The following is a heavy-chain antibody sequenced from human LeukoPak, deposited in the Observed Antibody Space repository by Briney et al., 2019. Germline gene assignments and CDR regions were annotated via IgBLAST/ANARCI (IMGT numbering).Heavy chain of an antibody. V-gene: IGHV4-34*01. J-gene: IGHJ4*02. CDR3: ARGPFKRRLGYCSSTSCYAGVNYFDY. CDR2: INHSGST. D-gene: IGHD2-2*01. Sequence: PSETLSLTCAVYGGSFSGYYWSWIRQPPRKGLEWIGEINHSGSTNYNPSLKSRVTISVDTSKNQFSLKLSSVTAADTAVYYCARGPFKRRLGYCSSTSCYAGVNYFDYWGQGTLVTVSS. CDR1: GGSFSGYY.